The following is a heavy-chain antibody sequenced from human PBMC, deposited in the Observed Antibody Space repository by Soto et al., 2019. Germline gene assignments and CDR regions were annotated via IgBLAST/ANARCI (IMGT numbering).Heavy chain of an antibody. CDR1: GYTFTGYY. CDR3: AREVGSGWFYYFDY. D-gene: IGHD6-19*01. Sequence: ASVKVSCKASGYTFTGYYMHWVRQAPGQGPEWMGWINPNSGGTNYAQKFQGRVTMTRDTSISTAYMELSRLRSDDTAVYYCAREVGSGWFYYFDYWGQGTLVTVSS. CDR2: INPNSGGT. V-gene: IGHV1-2*02. J-gene: IGHJ4*02.